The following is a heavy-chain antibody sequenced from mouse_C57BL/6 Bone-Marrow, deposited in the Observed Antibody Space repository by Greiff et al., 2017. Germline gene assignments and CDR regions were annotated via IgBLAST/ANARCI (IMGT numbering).Heavy chain of an antibody. CDR3: AREGYSSWCAY. D-gene: IGHD2-14*01. J-gene: IGHJ3*01. V-gene: IGHV1-59*01. CDR1: GYTFTSYW. CDR2: IDPSDSYT. Sequence: QVQLQQPGAELVRPGTSVKLSCKASGYTFTSYWMHWVKQRPGQGLEWIGVIDPSDSYTNYNQKFKGKATLTVDTSSSTAYMQLSSLTSEDSAVYYCAREGYSSWCAYWGQGTLVTVSA.